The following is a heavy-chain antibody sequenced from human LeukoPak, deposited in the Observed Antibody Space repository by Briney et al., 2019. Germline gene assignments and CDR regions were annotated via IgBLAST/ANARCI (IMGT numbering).Heavy chain of an antibody. V-gene: IGHV3-53*01. Sequence: GGSLRLSCAASGFTVSSNYVSWVRQAPGKGLEWVSVIYSGGSTYYADSVKGRFTISRDNSKNTLYLQMNSLRAEDTAVYYCAREYGDYGGYFDYWGQGTLVTVSS. CDR2: IYSGGST. J-gene: IGHJ4*02. CDR3: AREYGDYGGYFDY. D-gene: IGHD4-17*01. CDR1: GFTVSSNY.